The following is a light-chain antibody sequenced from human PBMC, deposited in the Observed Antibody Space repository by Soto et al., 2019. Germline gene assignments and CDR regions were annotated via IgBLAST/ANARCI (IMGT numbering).Light chain of an antibody. V-gene: IGLV2-14*01. CDR3: SSYTVSSKTV. CDR2: EVS. Sequence: QSVLTQPASVSGSPGQSITISCTGTSSDVGAYKYVSWYQQHPGKAPKLMIYEVSNRPSGVSDRFSGSKSGNTASLTISGLQAEDEADYYCSSYTVSSKTVFGTWTKLTVL. CDR1: SSDVGAYKY. J-gene: IGLJ1*01.